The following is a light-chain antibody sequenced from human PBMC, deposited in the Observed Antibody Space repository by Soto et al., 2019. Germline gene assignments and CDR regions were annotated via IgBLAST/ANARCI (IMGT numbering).Light chain of an antibody. J-gene: IGKJ2*01. CDR1: QSIARF. CDR2: GAS. Sequence: DLQMTQSPSSLSAAVGDRVTITCRASQSIARFLNWYQQKPGEVPKLLIFGASYLRSGVPSTFGVCGSGTHFALTITSLQPEDFANYFCQQSHIAPYTFGQGTNL. V-gene: IGKV1-39*01. CDR3: QQSHIAPYT.